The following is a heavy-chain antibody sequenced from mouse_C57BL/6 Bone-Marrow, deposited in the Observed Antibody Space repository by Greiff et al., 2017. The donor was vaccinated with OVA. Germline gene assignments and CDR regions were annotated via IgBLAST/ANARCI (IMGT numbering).Heavy chain of an antibody. V-gene: IGHV2-2*01. CDR2: IWSGGIT. Sequence: VQLQQSGPGLVQPSQSLSITCTVSGFSLSSYGVHWVRQSPGKGLEWLGVIWSGGITDYNAAFISKLSISRDNSKSQVFFKMSSRHADDTAIYDWARKENPLGTMDYWGQGTSVTGSS. CDR1: GFSLSSYG. CDR3: ARKENPLGTMDY. J-gene: IGHJ4*01.